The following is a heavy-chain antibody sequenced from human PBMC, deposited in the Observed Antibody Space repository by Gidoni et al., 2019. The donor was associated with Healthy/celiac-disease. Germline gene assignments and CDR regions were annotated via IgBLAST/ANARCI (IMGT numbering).Heavy chain of an antibody. V-gene: IGHV4-31*03. CDR3: ARGDYYDSSGLDY. Sequence: QVQLQESGPGLVKPSQTLSLTCTVSGVSISSGGYYWSWIRQHPGKGLEWIGYIYYSGSTYYNPSLKSRVTISVDTSKNQFSLKLSSVTAADTAVYYCARGDYYDSSGLDYWGQGTLVTVSS. CDR1: GVSISSGGYY. D-gene: IGHD3-22*01. CDR2: IYYSGST. J-gene: IGHJ4*02.